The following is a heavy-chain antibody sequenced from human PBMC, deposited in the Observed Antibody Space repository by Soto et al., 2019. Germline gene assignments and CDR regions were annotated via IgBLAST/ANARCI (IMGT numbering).Heavy chain of an antibody. J-gene: IGHJ4*02. V-gene: IGHV2-5*02. CDR2: IYWDDDK. Sequence: QITLKESGPTLVKPTQTLTLTCTFSGFSLSTSGVGVGWIRQPPGKALEWLTLIYWDDDKRYSPSPKSRLTITKDTSTRQVVLTMPSMDPVDTATYGCALFPAAGLYCVAYWGPGTLVTVSS. CDR3: ALFPAAGLYCVAY. D-gene: IGHD6-19*01. CDR1: GFSLSTSGVG.